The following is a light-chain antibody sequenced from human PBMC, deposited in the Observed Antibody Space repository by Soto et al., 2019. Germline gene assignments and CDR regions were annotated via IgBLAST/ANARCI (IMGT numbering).Light chain of an antibody. Sequence: QSVLTQPASVSGSPGQSITISCTGTSSDVGGYNYVSWYQHHPGKAPKLMIYDVSNRPSGVSNRFSGSKSGNTASLTISGLQPEDEADYYCSSYTTSNTRQIVFGTGTKVPV. CDR1: SSDVGGYNY. CDR3: SSYTTSNTRQIV. J-gene: IGLJ1*01. CDR2: DVS. V-gene: IGLV2-14*03.